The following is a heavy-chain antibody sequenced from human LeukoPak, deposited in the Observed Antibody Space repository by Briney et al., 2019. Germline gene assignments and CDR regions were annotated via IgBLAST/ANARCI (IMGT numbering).Heavy chain of an antibody. J-gene: IGHJ4*02. D-gene: IGHD4-17*01. V-gene: IGHV1-24*01. CDR1: GYTLTELS. CDR3: ATQIRGDYTSVPLDY. CDR2: FDPEDGET. Sequence: GVSVKVSCKVSGYTLTELSMHWVRQAPGKGLEWLGGFDPEDGETIYAQKFQGRVTMTEDTSTDTAYMELSSLRSEDTAVYYCATQIRGDYTSVPLDYWGQGTLVTVSS.